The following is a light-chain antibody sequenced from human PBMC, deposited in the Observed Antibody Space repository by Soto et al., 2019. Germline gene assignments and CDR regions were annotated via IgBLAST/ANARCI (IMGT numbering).Light chain of an antibody. CDR1: SSDVGGYNF. V-gene: IGLV2-14*03. Sequence: QSALTQPASVSGSPGQSITISCTGTSSDVGGYNFVSWYQQHPGKAPKFIIYDVRNRPSGVSNRFSGSRSGNTASLTISGLQAADEADYYCSSYTSSSTVIFCGGTKLTVL. CDR2: DVR. CDR3: SSYTSSSTVI. J-gene: IGLJ2*01.